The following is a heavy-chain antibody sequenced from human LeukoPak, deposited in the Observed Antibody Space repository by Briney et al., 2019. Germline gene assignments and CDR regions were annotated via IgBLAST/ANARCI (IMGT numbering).Heavy chain of an antibody. CDR1: GGSISSGGYS. V-gene: IGHV4-30-2*01. D-gene: IGHD3-3*01. CDR2: IYHSGST. Sequence: SETLSLTCAVSGGSISSGGYSWSWIRQPPGKGLEWIGYIYHSGSTYYNPSLKSRVTISVDRSKNQFSLKLSSVTAADTAVYYCARVWMGNYFDYWGQGTLVTVSS. CDR3: ARVWMGNYFDY. J-gene: IGHJ4*02.